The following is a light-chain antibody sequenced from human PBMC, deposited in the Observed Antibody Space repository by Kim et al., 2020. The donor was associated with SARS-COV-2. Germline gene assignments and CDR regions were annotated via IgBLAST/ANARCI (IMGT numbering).Light chain of an antibody. V-gene: IGLV1-47*01. J-gene: IGLJ1*01. CDR2: RNN. CDR1: SSNIGGNY. Sequence: QSVLTQPPSASGTPGQRVTISCSGSSSNIGGNYVYWYQQLPGTAPKLLLYRNNQRPSGVPDRFSGSKPDTSASLAISGLRSEDEAEYYCVAWDDNLSGYGFGTGTKVTVL. CDR3: VAWDDNLSGYG.